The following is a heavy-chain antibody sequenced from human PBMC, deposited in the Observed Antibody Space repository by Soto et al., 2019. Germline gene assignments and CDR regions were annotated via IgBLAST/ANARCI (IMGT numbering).Heavy chain of an antibody. V-gene: IGHV5-51*01. CDR2: IYPGDPDT. J-gene: IGHJ6*02. Sequence: GAALKSSGEGPGESFTSYWIGRVRQMHGKGLEWTGIIYPGDPDTRYSPSFQGQVTISADTAISTAYLQWSSLKASGTAMYYCARQAYCGGDCNSDYYYCYGMAVWGQGSTVPVSS. CDR3: ARQAYCGGDCNSDYYYCYGMAV. D-gene: IGHD2-21*02. CDR1: GESFTSYW.